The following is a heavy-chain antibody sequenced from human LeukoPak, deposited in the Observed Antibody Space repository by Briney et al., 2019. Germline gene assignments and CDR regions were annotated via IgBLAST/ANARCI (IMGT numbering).Heavy chain of an antibody. V-gene: IGHV4-34*01. D-gene: IGHD3-3*01. CDR3: ARGQPWRGACDI. CDR1: GGSFSGYY. J-gene: IGHJ3*02. CDR2: INHSGST. Sequence: SETLSLTCAVYGGSFSGYYWSWIRQPPGKGLEWIGEINHSGSTNYNPSLKSRVTISVDTSKNQFSLKLSSVTAADTAVYYCARGQPWRGACDIWGQGTMVTVSS.